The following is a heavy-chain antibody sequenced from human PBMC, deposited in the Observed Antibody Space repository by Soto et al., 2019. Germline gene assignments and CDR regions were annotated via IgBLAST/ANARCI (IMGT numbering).Heavy chain of an antibody. J-gene: IGHJ4*02. V-gene: IGHV3-11*04. D-gene: IGHD6-19*01. CDR2: FSIIGSTI. Sequence: SLRLCCEASGFTFSEYNMSWIREGPGNVLEFVSYFSIIGSTIYYPYSVKGRFTISRDNAKNSLYLQMNSLRAEDTAVYYCAMGLYNSGWYLDYFASPAQRKLVTVSS. CDR1: GFTFSEYN. CDR3: AMGLYNSGWYLDYFAS.